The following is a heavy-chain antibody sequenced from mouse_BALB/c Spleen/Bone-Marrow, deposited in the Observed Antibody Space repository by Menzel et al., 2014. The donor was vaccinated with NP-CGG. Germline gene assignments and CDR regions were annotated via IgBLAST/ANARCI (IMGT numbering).Heavy chain of an antibody. D-gene: IGHD1-1*01. CDR2: INPYNGGT. CDR3: ERSDHGYGFAY. V-gene: IGHV1-31*01. J-gene: IGHJ3*01. CDR1: GYSFSGYT. Sequence: EVQLQQSGPELLKPGASMMISCKASGYSFSGYTMHWVKQSHGKNLEWIGLINPYNGGTSYNQKFKGKVTLTVDKSSSRAYMELLSLTSKDSAVYYCERSDHGYGFAYWGQGTLVTGSA.